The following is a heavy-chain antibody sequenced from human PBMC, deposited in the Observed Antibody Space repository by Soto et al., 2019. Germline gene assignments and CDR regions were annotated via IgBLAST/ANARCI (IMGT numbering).Heavy chain of an antibody. CDR1: GFTFSSYA. J-gene: IGHJ4*02. CDR3: AKARAQYYDFWSGYPGDY. V-gene: IGHV3-23*01. Sequence: EVQLLESGGGLVQPGGSLRLSCAASGFTFSSYAMSWVRQAPGKGLEWVSAISGSGRSTYYADSVKDRFTISRDNSKYTLYLQMNRLRAEDTAVYSCAKARAQYYDFWSGYPGDYWGQGTLGTVSS. D-gene: IGHD3-3*01. CDR2: ISGSGRST.